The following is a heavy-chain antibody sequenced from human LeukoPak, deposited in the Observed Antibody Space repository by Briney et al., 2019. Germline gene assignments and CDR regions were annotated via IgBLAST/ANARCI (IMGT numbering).Heavy chain of an antibody. V-gene: IGHV3-7*01. CDR1: GFTFSRYW. CDR3: ARPHSISGDDAFDI. Sequence: GGSLRLSCAASGFTFSRYWMTWVRQAPRMGLKWVANIKQDGSEKYYVGSVMGRFTISRDNAKNSLFLQMNSLRAEDTAVYYCARPHSISGDDAFDIWGHGTMVSVSS. D-gene: IGHD3-3*01. J-gene: IGHJ3*02. CDR2: IKQDGSEK.